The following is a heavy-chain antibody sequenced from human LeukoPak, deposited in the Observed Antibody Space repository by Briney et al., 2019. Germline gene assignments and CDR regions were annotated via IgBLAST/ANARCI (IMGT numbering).Heavy chain of an antibody. D-gene: IGHD4-17*01. V-gene: IGHV4-34*01. CDR3: ARGPLVRQYFQH. Sequence: SETLSLTCAVYGGSFSGYYWSWIRQPPGKGLEWIGEINHSGSTNYNPSLKSRVTISVDTSKNQFSLKLSSVTAADTAMYYCARGPLVRQYFQHWGQGTLVTVSS. CDR2: INHSGST. J-gene: IGHJ1*01. CDR1: GGSFSGYY.